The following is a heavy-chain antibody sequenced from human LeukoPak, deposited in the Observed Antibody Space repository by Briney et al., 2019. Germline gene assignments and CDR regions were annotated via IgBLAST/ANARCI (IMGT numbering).Heavy chain of an antibody. Sequence: VXXAPGXGLEWVSTISNSGDATYYADSVRGRFSISRDNSKKTLFLQMSSLRAEDAAIYYCAKSGPYYFQYWGQGTLVTVSS. CDR3: AKSGPYYFQY. V-gene: IGHV3-23*01. CDR2: ISNSGDAT. J-gene: IGHJ4*02.